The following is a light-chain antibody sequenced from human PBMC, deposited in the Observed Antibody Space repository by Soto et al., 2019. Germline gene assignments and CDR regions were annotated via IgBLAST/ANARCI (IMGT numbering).Light chain of an antibody. J-gene: IGKJ5*01. Sequence: DIVLTQSPGTLSLSPGERVTLSFRASQSVSDNLAWYQQKPGQGPRLLVYRASTRTLGIPARFSGSESGTEFTLTISSLQSEDFAVYYCQQYNSWPITFGQGTRLEIK. CDR2: RAS. CDR1: QSVSDN. CDR3: QQYNSWPIT. V-gene: IGKV3-15*01.